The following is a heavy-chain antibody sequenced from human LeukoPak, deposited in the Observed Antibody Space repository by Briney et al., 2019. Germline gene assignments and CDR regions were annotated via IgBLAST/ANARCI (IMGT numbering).Heavy chain of an antibody. J-gene: IGHJ3*01. CDR3: TSTWGRAGFDF. V-gene: IGHV3-15*01. Sequence: GGSLRLSCAGSGFTFTNAWMSWVRQAPGKGLEWVGRIKTKTDGGTTDYAAPVKGRFTISRDDSKDTLYLQLNTLKTEDTAVYYCTSTWGRAGFDFWGQGTMATVSS. CDR2: IKTKTDGGTT. CDR1: GFTFTNAW. D-gene: IGHD7-27*01.